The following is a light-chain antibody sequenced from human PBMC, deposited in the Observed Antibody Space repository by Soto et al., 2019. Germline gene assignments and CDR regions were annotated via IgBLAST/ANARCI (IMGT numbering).Light chain of an antibody. CDR2: AAS. V-gene: IGKV1-39*01. CDR1: QVISNS. J-gene: IGKJ3*01. CDR3: QQSYSTPPIT. Sequence: DVQLTQSPSSVSSSLGDRATLTCRASQVISNSLAWYQKKPGKAPKLLIYAASSLQSGVPSRFSGSGSGTDLTLTISSLQPEDFATYYCQQSYSTPPITFGPGTKVDIK.